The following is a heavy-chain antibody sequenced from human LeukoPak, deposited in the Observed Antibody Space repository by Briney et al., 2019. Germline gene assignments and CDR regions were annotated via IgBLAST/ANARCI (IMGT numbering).Heavy chain of an antibody. CDR3: ARVIDVAAAGYFDS. CDR1: GFSITTGYY. V-gene: IGHV4-38-2*02. CDR2: IFRIGST. Sequence: RPSETLSLTCTVSGFSITTGYYWAWIRQPPGKRLEWIGTIFRIGSTYYNPSLKSRVTISVDTSKNQFSLKLSSVTAADTALYYCARVIDVAAAGYFDSWGQGTQVTVSS. J-gene: IGHJ4*02. D-gene: IGHD6-13*01.